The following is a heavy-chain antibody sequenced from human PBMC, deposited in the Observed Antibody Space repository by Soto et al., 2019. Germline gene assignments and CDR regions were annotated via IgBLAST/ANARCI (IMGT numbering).Heavy chain of an antibody. CDR1: GFTFSSYG. J-gene: IGHJ3*02. CDR2: ISYDGSNK. V-gene: IGHV3-30*03. D-gene: IGHD3-3*02. Sequence: PGGSLRLSCAASGFTFSSYGMHWVRQAPGKGLEWVAVISYDGSNKYYADSVKGRFTISRDNSKNTLYLQMNSLRAEDTAVYYCARDPDPGISLGAFAIWGQGTMVTVSS. CDR3: ARDPDPGISLGAFAI.